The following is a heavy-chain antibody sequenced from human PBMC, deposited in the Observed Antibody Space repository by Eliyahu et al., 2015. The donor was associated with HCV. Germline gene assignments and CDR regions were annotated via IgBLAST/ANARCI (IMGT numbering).Heavy chain of an antibody. D-gene: IGHD1-1*01. CDR1: GFXFSNYA. Sequence: DVQLVESGRSLIQPGGSLRLSCAASGFXFSNYAMNWVRQSPGKGLGWISSISAADDTTLYADPVKGRFTISRDDSRNTLYLQMNNLRVEDTAVYFCARGRGLGTSTAPDYWGQGTLVTVSS. V-gene: IGHV3-23*04. CDR2: ISAADDTT. J-gene: IGHJ4*02. CDR3: ARGRGLGTSTAPDY.